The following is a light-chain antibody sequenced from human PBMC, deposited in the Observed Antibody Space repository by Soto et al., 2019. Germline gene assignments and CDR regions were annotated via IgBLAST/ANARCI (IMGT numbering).Light chain of an antibody. CDR1: QGISSY. CDR3: QQLNSYPWT. Sequence: DIQLTQSPSFLSASVGDRVTITCRASQGISSYLAWYQQKPGKAPKLLIYAASTLQSGVPSRFSGSRSGTEFTLTISSLQPEEFATYYCQQLNSYPWTFGQGTKVEIK. V-gene: IGKV1-9*01. J-gene: IGKJ1*01. CDR2: AAS.